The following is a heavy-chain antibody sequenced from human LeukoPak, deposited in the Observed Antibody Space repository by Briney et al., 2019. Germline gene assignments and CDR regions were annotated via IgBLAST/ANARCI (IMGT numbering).Heavy chain of an antibody. CDR2: INPNSGGT. D-gene: IGHD3-22*01. CDR1: GYTFNGYY. Sequence: ASVKVSCKASGYTFNGYYMHWVRQAPGQGLEWMGWINPNSGGTNYAQKFQGRVTMTRDTSISTAYMELSRLRSDDTAVYYCARDATLDYYDSSGYYSWGQGTLVTVSS. J-gene: IGHJ4*02. V-gene: IGHV1-2*02. CDR3: ARDATLDYYDSSGYYS.